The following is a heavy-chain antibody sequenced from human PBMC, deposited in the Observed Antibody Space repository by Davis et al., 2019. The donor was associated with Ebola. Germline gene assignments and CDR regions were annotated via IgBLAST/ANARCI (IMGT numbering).Heavy chain of an antibody. V-gene: IGHV5-10-1*01. D-gene: IGHD3-10*01. CDR2: IDPSDSKT. Sequence: GGSLRLSCKGSGYYFTSYWISWVRQMPGRGLEWMGRIDPSDSKTNYSPSFQGHVTISVDKSISTAYLQWSSLKASDTAMYYCARHEAGSYYYGMDVWGKGTTVTVSS. J-gene: IGHJ6*04. CDR1: GYYFTSYW. CDR3: ARHEAGSYYYGMDV.